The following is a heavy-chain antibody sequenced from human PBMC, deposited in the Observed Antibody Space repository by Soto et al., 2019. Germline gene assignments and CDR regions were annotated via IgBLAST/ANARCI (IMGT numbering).Heavy chain of an antibody. CDR1: GFTFSSYG. CDR2: IWYDGSNK. D-gene: IGHD4-17*01. CDR3: ARSYGDDDIRVDY. Sequence: QVQLVESGGGVVQPGRSLRLSCAASGFTFSSYGMHWVRQAPGKGLEWVAVIWYDGSNKYYADSVKGRFTISRDNSKNTLYLHMNTLRAEDTAVYYCARSYGDDDIRVDYWGQGTLVTVSS. V-gene: IGHV3-33*01. J-gene: IGHJ4*02.